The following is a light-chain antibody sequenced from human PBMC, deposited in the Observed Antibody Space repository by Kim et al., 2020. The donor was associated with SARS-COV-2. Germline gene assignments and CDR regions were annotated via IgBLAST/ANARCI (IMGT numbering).Light chain of an antibody. Sequence: EIVMKQSPAMLSVSPGGRVTLSCRASQRVTNKLAWYQQKPGQSPRLLFYGASSRATGVPARFTGSGSGTEFTLTISDLQSEDFAVYFCQQYDNRPHTFGGGTKLEIK. CDR1: QRVTNK. CDR2: GAS. CDR3: QQYDNRPHT. V-gene: IGKV3-15*01. J-gene: IGKJ4*01.